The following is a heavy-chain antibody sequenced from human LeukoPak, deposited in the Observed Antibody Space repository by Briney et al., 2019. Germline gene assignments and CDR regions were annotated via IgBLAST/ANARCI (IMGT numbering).Heavy chain of an antibody. CDR2: IGFEGLHK. J-gene: IGHJ4*02. D-gene: IGHD4-23*01. CDR1: GFTFNNFC. Sequence: GGSLRLSCAASGFTFNNFCMHWVRQAPGKGLEWVAFIGFEGLHKYYADSVKRRFTISKDNSKATLYLQMNSLRPEYTAVYYCAKDLHGGYSSDYWGLGTLVTVSS. V-gene: IGHV3-30*02. CDR3: AKDLHGGYSSDY.